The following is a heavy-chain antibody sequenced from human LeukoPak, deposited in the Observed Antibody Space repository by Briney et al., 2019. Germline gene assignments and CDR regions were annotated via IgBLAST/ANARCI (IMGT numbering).Heavy chain of an antibody. Sequence: QPGGSLRLSCAVSGFTFNNYAMNWVRQAPGKGLEWVSTISGSGISTSYADSVKGRFTISRDNSKNTLYLQMNSLRAEDTAVYYCAKEKYYDSSGYSGYWGQGTLVTVSS. CDR3: AKEKYYDSSGYSGY. D-gene: IGHD3-22*01. CDR2: ISGSGIST. J-gene: IGHJ4*02. CDR1: GFTFNNYA. V-gene: IGHV3-23*01.